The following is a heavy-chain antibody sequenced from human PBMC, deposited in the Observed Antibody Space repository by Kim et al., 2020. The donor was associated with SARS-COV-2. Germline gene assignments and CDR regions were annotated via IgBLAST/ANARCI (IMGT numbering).Heavy chain of an antibody. CDR3: ATDIVVVVAATGIAVAGTFDY. D-gene: IGHD2-15*01. CDR2: ISGSGGST. V-gene: IGHV3-23*01. J-gene: IGHJ4*02. Sequence: GGSLRLSCAASGFTFSSYAMSWVRQAPGKGLEWVSAISGSGGSTYYADSVKGRFTISRDNSKNTLYLQMNSLRAEDTAVYYCATDIVVVVAATGIAVAGTFDYWGQGTLVTVSS. CDR1: GFTFSSYA.